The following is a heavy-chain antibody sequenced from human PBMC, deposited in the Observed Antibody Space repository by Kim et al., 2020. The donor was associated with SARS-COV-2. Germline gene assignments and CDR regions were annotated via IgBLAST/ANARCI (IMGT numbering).Heavy chain of an antibody. V-gene: IGHV4-31*03. CDR2: IYYSGST. D-gene: IGHD6-13*01. J-gene: IGHJ4*02. CDR3: ARVPSSRGFFDY. CDR1: GGSISSGGYY. Sequence: SETLSLTCTVSGGSISSGGYYWSWIRQHPGKGLEWIGYIYYSGSTYYNPSLKSRVTISVDTSKNQFSLKLSSVTAADTAVYYCARVPSSRGFFDYWGQGTLVTVSS.